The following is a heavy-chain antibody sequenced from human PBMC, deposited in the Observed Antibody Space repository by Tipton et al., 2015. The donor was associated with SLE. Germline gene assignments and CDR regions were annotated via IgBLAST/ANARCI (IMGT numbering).Heavy chain of an antibody. CDR1: GGSISGSHYY. D-gene: IGHD5-12*01. CDR3: ARRAQSGYDSSFRR. J-gene: IGHJ1*01. CDR2: IYYSGRT. V-gene: IGHV4-39*07. Sequence: TLSLTCTVSGGSISGSHYYWGWIRQPPGKGLEWIGTIYYSGRTNYNPSHKSRVTISVDTSKNQFSLQMSSVTAADTAVYYCARRAQSGYDSSFRRWGQGTLVTVSS.